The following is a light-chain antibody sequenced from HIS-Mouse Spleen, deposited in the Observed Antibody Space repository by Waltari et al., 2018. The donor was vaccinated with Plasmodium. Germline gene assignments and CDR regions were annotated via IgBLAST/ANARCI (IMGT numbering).Light chain of an antibody. CDR3: QVWDSSSDHPV. Sequence: SSVLTQPLSVSVAPGQTARITCRATNSGSKSVNWYQPKPGQAPVLVVYDASARPSGIPERFSGSNSGNTATLTISRVEAGDEADYYCQVWDSSSDHPVFGGGTKLTVL. J-gene: IGLJ2*01. CDR2: DAS. V-gene: IGLV3-21*02. CDR1: NSGSKS.